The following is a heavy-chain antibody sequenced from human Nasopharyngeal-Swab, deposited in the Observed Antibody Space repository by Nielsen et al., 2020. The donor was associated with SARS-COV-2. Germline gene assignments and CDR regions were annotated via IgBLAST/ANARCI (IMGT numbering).Heavy chain of an antibody. Sequence: GESLKISCAASGFTFSSYSMNWVRQAPGKGLEWVSSISSSSSYIYYADSVKGRFTISRDNAKNSLYLQMNSPRAEDTAVYYCARDPGRWVRGVYYWGQGTLVTVSS. CDR2: ISSSSSYI. J-gene: IGHJ4*02. CDR1: GFTFSSYS. D-gene: IGHD3-10*01. CDR3: ARDPGRWVRGVYY. V-gene: IGHV3-21*01.